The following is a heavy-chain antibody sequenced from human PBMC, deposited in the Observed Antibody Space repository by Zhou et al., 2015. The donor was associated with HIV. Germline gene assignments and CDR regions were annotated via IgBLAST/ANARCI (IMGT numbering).Heavy chain of an antibody. CDR2: IIPILGIA. J-gene: IGHJ5*02. Sequence: QVQLVQSGAEVKKPGSSVKVSCKASGGTFSSYTISWVRQAPGQGLEWMGRIIPILGIANYAQKFQGRVTITADKSTSTAYMELSSLRSEDTAVYYCARDQVKAVTMVRGVIIDPWGQGTLVTVSS. CDR1: GGTFSSYT. V-gene: IGHV1-69*08. CDR3: ARDQVKAVTMVRGVIIDP. D-gene: IGHD3-10*01.